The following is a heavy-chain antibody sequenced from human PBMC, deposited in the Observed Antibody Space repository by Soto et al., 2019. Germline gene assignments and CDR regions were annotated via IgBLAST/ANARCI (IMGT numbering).Heavy chain of an antibody. D-gene: IGHD2-15*01. V-gene: IGHV3-7*01. Sequence: EVQLVESGGGLVQPGGSLRHSCAASGFTFSAYYMNWVRQAPGTGLEWVANIKQDGSEKNYVDSVKGRFTISRDNAKNSLFLQMNSLRAEDTAVYYCARDRGYCTGGTCYSVLDYWGQGILVTVSS. CDR2: IKQDGSEK. J-gene: IGHJ4*02. CDR1: GFTFSAYY. CDR3: ARDRGYCTGGTCYSVLDY.